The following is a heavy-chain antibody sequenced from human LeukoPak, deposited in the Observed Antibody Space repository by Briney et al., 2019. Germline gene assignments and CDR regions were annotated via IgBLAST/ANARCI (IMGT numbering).Heavy chain of an antibody. J-gene: IGHJ4*02. D-gene: IGHD5-24*01. CDR1: GGSISSYY. Sequence: PPETLSLTCTVSGGSISSYYWSWIRQPPGKGLEWIGYIYYSGGTNYTPSLKSRVTISVDTSKNHFSLRLSSVTAADTAVYYCARGDDYNVGYFDYWGQGTLVTVSS. V-gene: IGHV4-59*01. CDR3: ARGDDYNVGYFDY. CDR2: IYYSGGT.